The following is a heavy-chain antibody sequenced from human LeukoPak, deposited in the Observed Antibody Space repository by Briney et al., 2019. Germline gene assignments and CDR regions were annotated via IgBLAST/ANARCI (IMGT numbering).Heavy chain of an antibody. D-gene: IGHD1-26*01. CDR3: ARHGLKLVGASTIYFDN. Sequence: SETLSLTCPVSGGSISNNYWSWIRQSPEKGLEWIGYIHSSGSTDYKPSFKSRVVVSVDTSKNQFSLKLYSVTAADTAVYYCARHGLKLVGASTIYFDNWGQGTLVTVSS. V-gene: IGHV4-59*08. CDR2: IHSSGST. CDR1: GGSISNNY. J-gene: IGHJ4*02.